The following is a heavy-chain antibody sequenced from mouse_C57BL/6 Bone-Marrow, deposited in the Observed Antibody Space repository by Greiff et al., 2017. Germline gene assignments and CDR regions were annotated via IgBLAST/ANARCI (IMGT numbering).Heavy chain of an antibody. V-gene: IGHV14-4*01. CDR3: TPDYYGTRNAMDY. Sequence: VQLKQSGAEFVRPGASVKLSCTASGFNIKDDYMHWVKQRPEQGLEWIGWIDPENGDTEYASKFQGKAPITADTSSNTAYLQLSSLKSEDTAVYYWTPDYYGTRNAMDYWGQGTSVTVSS. CDR1: GFNIKDDY. D-gene: IGHD1-1*01. J-gene: IGHJ4*01. CDR2: IDPENGDT.